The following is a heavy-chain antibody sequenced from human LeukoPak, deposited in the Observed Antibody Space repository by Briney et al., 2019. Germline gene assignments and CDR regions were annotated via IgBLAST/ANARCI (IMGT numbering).Heavy chain of an antibody. CDR3: AKSNGYGLIDI. CDR1: GGSVSSYY. Sequence: NSSETLSLTCTVSGGSVSSYYWSWIRQTPEKGLEWIGYMSYSGRTDYGPSLKSRVTMSVDTSRNQFSLKLNSVTAADTAVYYCAKSNGYGLIDIWGQGTMVTVSS. J-gene: IGHJ3*02. V-gene: IGHV4-59*02. CDR2: MSYSGRT. D-gene: IGHD3-22*01.